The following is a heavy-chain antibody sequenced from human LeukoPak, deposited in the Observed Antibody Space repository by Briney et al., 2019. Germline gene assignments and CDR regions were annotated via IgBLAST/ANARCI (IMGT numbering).Heavy chain of an antibody. Sequence: GGSLRLSCAASGFTFSSYAMHWVRQAPGKGLEWVAVISYDGSNKYYADSVKGRFTISRDNSKNTLYLQMNSLGAKDTAVYYCARTAMVLHHFDYWGQGTLVTVSS. J-gene: IGHJ4*02. V-gene: IGHV3-30*04. CDR1: GFTFSSYA. CDR2: ISYDGSNK. CDR3: ARTAMVLHHFDY. D-gene: IGHD5-18*01.